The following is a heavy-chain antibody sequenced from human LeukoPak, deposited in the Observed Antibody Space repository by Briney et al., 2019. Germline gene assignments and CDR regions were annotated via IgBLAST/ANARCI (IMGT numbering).Heavy chain of an antibody. D-gene: IGHD4-23*01. Sequence: ASVKVSCKASGYTFTSYGISWVRQAPGQGLEWMGWISAYNGNTNYAQKLQGRVTMTTDTSTSTAYMELRSLRSDDTAVYYCAREGSTVALYYYGMDVWGQGTTVTVSS. CDR3: AREGSTVALYYYGMDV. CDR1: GYTFTSYG. J-gene: IGHJ6*02. CDR2: ISAYNGNT. V-gene: IGHV1-18*01.